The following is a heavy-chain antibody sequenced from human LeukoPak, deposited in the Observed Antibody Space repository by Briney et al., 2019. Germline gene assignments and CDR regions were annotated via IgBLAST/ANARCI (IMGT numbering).Heavy chain of an antibody. CDR2: ISWNSGSI. Sequence: PGRSLRLSCAASGFTFDDYAMHWVRQAPGKGLEWVSGISWNSGSIGYADSVKGRFTISRDNAKNSLYLQMNSLRAEDTAVYYCARGRWNLQRYYFDYWGQGTLVTVSS. J-gene: IGHJ4*02. V-gene: IGHV3-9*01. D-gene: IGHD1-7*01. CDR3: ARGRWNLQRYYFDY. CDR1: GFTFDDYA.